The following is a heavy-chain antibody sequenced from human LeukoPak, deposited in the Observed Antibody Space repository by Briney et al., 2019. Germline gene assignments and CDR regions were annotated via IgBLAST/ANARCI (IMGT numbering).Heavy chain of an antibody. Sequence: PSETLSLTCAVYGGSFSGYYWSWIRQPPGKGLEWIGEINHSGSTNYNPSLKSRVTISVDTSKNQFSLKLSSVTAADTAVYYCARHRREGAAAGYYYYMDVWGKGTTVTVSS. V-gene: IGHV4-34*01. D-gene: IGHD6-13*01. J-gene: IGHJ6*03. CDR1: GGSFSGYY. CDR2: INHSGST. CDR3: ARHRREGAAAGYYYYMDV.